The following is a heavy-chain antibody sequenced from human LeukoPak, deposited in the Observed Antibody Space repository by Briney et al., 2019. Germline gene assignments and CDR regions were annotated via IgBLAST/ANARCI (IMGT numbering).Heavy chain of an antibody. V-gene: IGHV3-30*04. D-gene: IGHD1-26*01. Sequence: PGRSLRLSCAASGFTFSSYAMHWVRQAPGKGLEWVAVISYDGSNEYYADSVKGRFTISRDNSKNTLYLQMNSLRAEDTAVYYCAKEPYLQGATLYFDYWGQGTLVTVSS. CDR2: ISYDGSNE. CDR3: AKEPYLQGATLYFDY. J-gene: IGHJ4*02. CDR1: GFTFSSYA.